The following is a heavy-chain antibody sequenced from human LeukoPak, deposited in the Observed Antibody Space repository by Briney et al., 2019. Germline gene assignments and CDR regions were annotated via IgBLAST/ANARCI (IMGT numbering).Heavy chain of an antibody. CDR2: INPDSGGT. CDR1: GYTFTGYY. D-gene: IGHD4/OR15-4a*01. Sequence: GASVKVSCKASGYTFTGYYIQWVRQAPGQGLQWMGWINPDSGGTSFAQEFRGRVILTRDTSITTAYMEVVSLGSDDTAVYYCARGRGRASSQYNAFDVWGQGTVVTVSS. V-gene: IGHV1-2*02. CDR3: ARGRGRASSQYNAFDV. J-gene: IGHJ3*01.